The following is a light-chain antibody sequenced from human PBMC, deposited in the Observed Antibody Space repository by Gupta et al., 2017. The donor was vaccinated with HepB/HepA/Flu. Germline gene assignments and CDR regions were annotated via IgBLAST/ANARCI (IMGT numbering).Light chain of an antibody. V-gene: IGKV3-15*01. J-gene: IGKJ5*01. CDR3: QQSRA. CDR1: QSVSSN. Sequence: EIVMTQSPATLSVSPGERATLSCRASQSVSSNLAWDQQKPGQAPRLLIYGASTRATGIPDRFSGSGSGTDFTLTISSLQSEDFEGYYGQQSRAFGQGTRLEIK. CDR2: GAS.